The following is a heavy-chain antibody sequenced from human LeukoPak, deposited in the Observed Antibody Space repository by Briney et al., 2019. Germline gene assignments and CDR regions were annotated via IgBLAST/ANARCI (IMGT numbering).Heavy chain of an antibody. V-gene: IGHV3-23*01. CDR1: GFTFSSYA. J-gene: IGHJ4*02. D-gene: IGHD6-13*01. Sequence: GGSLRLSCAASGFTFSSYAMSWVRQAPGKGLEWVSAISGSGGSTNYADSVKGRFTISRDNSKNTLYLQMNSLRAEDTAVYYCAKDGRTYGYSSSWYLFFYWGQGTLVTVSS. CDR2: ISGSGGST. CDR3: AKDGRTYGYSSSWYLFFY.